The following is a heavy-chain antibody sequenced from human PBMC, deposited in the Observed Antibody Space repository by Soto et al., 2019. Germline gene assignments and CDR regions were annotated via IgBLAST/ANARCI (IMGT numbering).Heavy chain of an antibody. CDR2: INHSGST. Sequence: SETLSLTCAVYGGSFSGYYWSWIRQPPGKGLEWIGEINHSGSTNYNPSLKSRVTISVDTSKNQFSLKLSSVTAADTAVYYCARGSIVVVPAASWFDPWGQGTLVTVSS. J-gene: IGHJ5*02. CDR3: ARGSIVVVPAASWFDP. D-gene: IGHD2-2*01. CDR1: GGSFSGYY. V-gene: IGHV4-34*01.